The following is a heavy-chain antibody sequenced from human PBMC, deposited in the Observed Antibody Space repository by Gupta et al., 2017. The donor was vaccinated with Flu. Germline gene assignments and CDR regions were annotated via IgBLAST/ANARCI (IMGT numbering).Heavy chain of an antibody. CDR3: ARAEGVSYYGIDV. V-gene: IGHV4-31*01. J-gene: IGHJ6*02. D-gene: IGHD3-16*01. Sequence: QVQLQESGPGLVKASQTLSLTCTVSGGSINSGGYYWSWVRQHPGKGLEGIGYIYYSGYTHYTPSLTSLLTISLDKSKNQFSLNLSSVTAADSAVYYCARAEGVSYYGIDVWGRGTTVTVSS. CDR2: IYYSGYT. CDR1: GGSINSGGYY.